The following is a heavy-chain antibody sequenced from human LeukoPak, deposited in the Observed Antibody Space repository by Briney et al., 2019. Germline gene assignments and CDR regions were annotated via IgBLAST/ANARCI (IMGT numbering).Heavy chain of an antibody. V-gene: IGHV4-4*07. CDR1: GGSIRTYC. J-gene: IGHJ5*02. Sequence: PETLSLTCTVSGGSIRTYCWIWLRQADGKGLEWIGRICSSGTTIYNPSLKSRVIMSLDMSNNQFSLILTSVTAADTAVYYCARDRGTDGSDQLDPWGQGILVTVSS. CDR2: ICSSGTT. CDR3: ARDRGTDGSDQLDP. D-gene: IGHD5-24*01.